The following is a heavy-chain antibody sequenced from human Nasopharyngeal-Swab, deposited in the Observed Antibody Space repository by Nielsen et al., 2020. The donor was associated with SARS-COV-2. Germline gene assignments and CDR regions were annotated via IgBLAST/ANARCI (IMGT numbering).Heavy chain of an antibody. CDR1: GGSVSSGSYY. Sequence: SETLSLTCTVSGGSVSSGSYYWSWIRQPPGKGLEWIGYIYYSGSTNYNPSLKSRVTISVDTSKNQFSLKLSSVTAADTAVYYCARDLREWYYDSSGYRNWGQGTLVTVSS. J-gene: IGHJ4*02. CDR3: ARDLREWYYDSSGYRN. V-gene: IGHV4-61*01. D-gene: IGHD3-22*01. CDR2: IYYSGST.